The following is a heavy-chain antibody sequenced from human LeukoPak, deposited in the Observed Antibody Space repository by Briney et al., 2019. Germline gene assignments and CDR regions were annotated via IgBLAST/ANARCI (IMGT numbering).Heavy chain of an antibody. J-gene: IGHJ5*02. Sequence: GASVKVSCKASGYTFTGYYMHWVRQAPGQGLEWMGWINPNSGGTNYAQKFQGRVTMTRDTSIGTAYMELSRLRSDDTAVYYCARQPPGYCSGGSCYGGWFDPWGQGTLVTVSS. D-gene: IGHD2-15*01. CDR1: GYTFTGYY. V-gene: IGHV1-2*02. CDR3: ARQPPGYCSGGSCYGGWFDP. CDR2: INPNSGGT.